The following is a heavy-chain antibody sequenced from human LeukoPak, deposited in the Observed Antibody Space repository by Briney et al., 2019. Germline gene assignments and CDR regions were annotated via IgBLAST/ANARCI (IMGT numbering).Heavy chain of an antibody. V-gene: IGHV1-69*05. CDR2: IIPIFGTA. J-gene: IGHJ4*02. Sequence: SVKVSCKASGGTFSSYAISWVRQAPGQGLEWMGRIIPIFGTANYAQKFQGRVTITTDESTSTAYMELSSLRSEDTAVYYCARAGGRDGYNSPFDYWGQGTLVTISS. D-gene: IGHD5-24*01. CDR1: GGTFSSYA. CDR3: ARAGGRDGYNSPFDY.